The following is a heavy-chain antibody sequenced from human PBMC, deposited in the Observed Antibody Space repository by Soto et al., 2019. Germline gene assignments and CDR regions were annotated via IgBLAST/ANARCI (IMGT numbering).Heavy chain of an antibody. Sequence: TGGSLRLSCAASGFTFSSYSMNWVRQAPGKGLEWVSSISSSSSCIYYADSVKGRFTISRDNAKNSLYLQMNSLRAEDTAVYYCARGGIHYYGSGSSPYYYYGMDVWGQGTTVTVS. J-gene: IGHJ6*02. CDR3: ARGGIHYYGSGSSPYYYYGMDV. CDR1: GFTFSSYS. V-gene: IGHV3-21*01. D-gene: IGHD3-10*01. CDR2: ISSSSSCI.